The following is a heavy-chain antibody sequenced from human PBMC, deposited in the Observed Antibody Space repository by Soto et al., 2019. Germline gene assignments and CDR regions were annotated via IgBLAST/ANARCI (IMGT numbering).Heavy chain of an antibody. V-gene: IGHV4-38-2*01. J-gene: IGHJ5*02. CDR1: GSSISSGYY. CDR3: PRLTFNWFDP. D-gene: IGHD3-9*01. CDR2: IYRRGDT. Sequence: SETLSLTCDVSGSSISSGYYWGWIRQPPGRGREWIGSIYRRGDTYYNPSLTSRFTISVDTSQNHFSLNLNSVSAADTAVYYCPRLTFNWFDPWGQGTLVTVSS.